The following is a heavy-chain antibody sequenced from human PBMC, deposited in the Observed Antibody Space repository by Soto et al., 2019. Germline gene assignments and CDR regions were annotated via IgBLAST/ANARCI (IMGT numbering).Heavy chain of an antibody. CDR3: ARELYSSSWYFDY. D-gene: IGHD6-13*01. J-gene: IGHJ4*02. CDR2: ISYDGSNK. V-gene: IGHV3-30*04. Sequence: GGSLRLSCAASGFTFSSYAMHWVRQAPGKGLEWVAVISYDGSNKYYADSVKGRFTISRDNSKNTLYLQMNSLRAEDTAVYDCARELYSSSWYFDYWGQGTLVTVSS. CDR1: GFTFSSYA.